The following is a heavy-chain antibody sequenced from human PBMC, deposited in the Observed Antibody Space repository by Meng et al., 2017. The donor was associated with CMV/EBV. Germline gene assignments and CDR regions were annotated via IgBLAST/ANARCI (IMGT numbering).Heavy chain of an antibody. Sequence: ERGQGLRNPSRTLSLTCPVSGCSISSGYYYWSWIRQPPGKGLEWIGYIYYSGSTYYNPSLKSRVTISVDTSKNQFSLKLSSVTAADTAVYYCAREGDNPFDYWGQGTLVTVSS. CDR1: GCSISSGYYY. J-gene: IGHJ4*02. CDR3: AREGDNPFDY. D-gene: IGHD2-21*02. CDR2: IYYSGST. V-gene: IGHV4-30-4*08.